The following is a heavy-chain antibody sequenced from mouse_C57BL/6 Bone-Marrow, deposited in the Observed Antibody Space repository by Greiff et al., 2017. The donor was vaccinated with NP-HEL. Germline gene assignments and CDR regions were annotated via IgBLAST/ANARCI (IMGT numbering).Heavy chain of an antibody. V-gene: IGHV5-4*03. CDR3: ARGGVVSAMDY. Sequence: DVMLVESGGGLVKPGGSLKLSCAASGFTFSSYAMSWVRQTPEKRLEWVATISDGGSYTYYPDNVKGRFTISRDNAKNNLYLQMSHLKSEDTAMYYCARGGVVSAMDYWGQGTSVTVSS. J-gene: IGHJ4*01. D-gene: IGHD1-1*01. CDR1: GFTFSSYA. CDR2: ISDGGSYT.